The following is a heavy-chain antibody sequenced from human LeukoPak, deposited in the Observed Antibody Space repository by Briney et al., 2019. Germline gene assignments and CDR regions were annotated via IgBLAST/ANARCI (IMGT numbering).Heavy chain of an antibody. V-gene: IGHV3-64*02. Sequence: GGSLRLSCAASGFTFRDYAMYWARQAPGKGLEYVSVISTDGSRIYYADSVKGRFTISRDNSKNTLYLQMGSLRAEDMAFYYCTRGVAISTSGWYDTFDYWGQGALVTVSS. J-gene: IGHJ4*02. D-gene: IGHD6-19*01. CDR1: GFTFRDYA. CDR2: ISTDGSRI. CDR3: TRGVAISTSGWYDTFDY.